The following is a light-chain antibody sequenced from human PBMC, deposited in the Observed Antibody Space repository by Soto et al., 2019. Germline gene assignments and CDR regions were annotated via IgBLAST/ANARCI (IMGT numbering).Light chain of an antibody. J-gene: IGLJ3*02. V-gene: IGLV1-51*01. CDR1: SSNMGINY. Sequence: QSVLTQPPSMSAAPGQRVTISCSGDSSNMGINYVSWFQQLPGTAPKLLIYDNYYRPSGIPDRFSGSKSGTSATLGITGLQTGDEADYYCATWNRDMNVVFGGGTKLTVL. CDR2: DNY. CDR3: ATWNRDMNVV.